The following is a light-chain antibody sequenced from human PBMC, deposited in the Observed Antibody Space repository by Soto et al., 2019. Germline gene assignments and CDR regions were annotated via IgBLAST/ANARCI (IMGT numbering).Light chain of an antibody. CDR2: EVS. Sequence: QSVLTQPPSASGSPGQSVTISCTGTSSDVGGYNYVSWYQQHPGKAPKLMIYEVSKRPSGVPDRCSGSKSGNTASLTVSGLQAEDEADYYCSSYAGSTHVVFGGGTKLTVL. CDR1: SSDVGGYNY. V-gene: IGLV2-8*01. J-gene: IGLJ2*01. CDR3: SSYAGSTHVV.